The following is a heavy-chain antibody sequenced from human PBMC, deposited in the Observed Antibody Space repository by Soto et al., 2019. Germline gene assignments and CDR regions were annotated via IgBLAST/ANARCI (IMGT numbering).Heavy chain of an antibody. CDR1: GFTFISYA. Sequence: VQLLESGGGLVQPGGSLRLSCAASGFTFISYAMSWVRQAPGKGLEWGSAISGSGGSTYYADSVKGRFTISRDKSKNTLYLQMNSLRAEDTAVYYCAKGAGGGWLGDYFDYWGQGTLVTVSS. CDR3: AKGAGGGWLGDYFDY. V-gene: IGHV3-23*01. CDR2: ISGSGGST. D-gene: IGHD5-12*01. J-gene: IGHJ4*02.